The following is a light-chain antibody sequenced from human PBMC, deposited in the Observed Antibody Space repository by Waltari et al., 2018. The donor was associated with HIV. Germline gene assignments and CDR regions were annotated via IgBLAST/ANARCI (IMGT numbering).Light chain of an antibody. Sequence: DIVMTQSPASLPVSLGETATISCQSSQAVFYSSNSKNYLAWYQQKPGQPPKLLIYRASTREYGVPDRFTGSGSGTDFTLSISSLQAEDVAVYYCQQYYTTPYTFGQGTKLEIK. CDR2: RAS. V-gene: IGKV4-1*01. CDR3: QQYYTTPYT. CDR1: QAVFYSSNSKNY. J-gene: IGKJ2*01.